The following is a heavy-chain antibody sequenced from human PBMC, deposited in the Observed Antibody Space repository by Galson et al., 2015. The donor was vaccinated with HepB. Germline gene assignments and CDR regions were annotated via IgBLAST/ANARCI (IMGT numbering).Heavy chain of an antibody. J-gene: IGHJ4*02. V-gene: IGHV3-7*01. D-gene: IGHD2-21*02. Sequence: SLRLSCAASGFTFSSYWMSWVRQAPGKGLEWVANIKQDGSEKYYVDSVKGRFTISGDNAKNSLYLQMNSLRAEDTAVYYCARMRVNWAGDSSPHFDYWGQGTLVTVSS. CDR3: ARMRVNWAGDSSPHFDY. CDR2: IKQDGSEK. CDR1: GFTFSSYW.